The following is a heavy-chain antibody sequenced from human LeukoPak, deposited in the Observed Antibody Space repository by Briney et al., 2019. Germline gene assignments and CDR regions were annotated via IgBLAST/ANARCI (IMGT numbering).Heavy chain of an antibody. Sequence: SETLSLTCAVYGGSFSGYYWSWIRQPPGKGLEWIGEINHSGSTNYNPSLKSRVTISVDTSKNQFSLKLSSVTAADTAVYYCARGHAPGFRYWGQGALVTVSS. CDR1: GGSFSGYY. V-gene: IGHV4-34*01. D-gene: IGHD3-3*01. CDR3: ARGHAPGFRY. J-gene: IGHJ4*02. CDR2: INHSGST.